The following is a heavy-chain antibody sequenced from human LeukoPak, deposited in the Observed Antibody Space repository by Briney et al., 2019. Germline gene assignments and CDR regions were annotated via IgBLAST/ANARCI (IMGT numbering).Heavy chain of an antibody. CDR2: ISYDGNNK. V-gene: IGHV3-30-3*02. Sequence: PGGSLRLSCAASGFTFSSYAMHWVRQAPGKGLEWVAVISYDGNNKYYADSVKGRFTISRDNSKNTVYLRVNSLRPEDTAVYYCAKRGYTSSWYIMDYWGQGSLVTVSS. CDR1: GFTFSSYA. J-gene: IGHJ4*02. D-gene: IGHD6-13*01. CDR3: AKRGYTSSWYIMDY.